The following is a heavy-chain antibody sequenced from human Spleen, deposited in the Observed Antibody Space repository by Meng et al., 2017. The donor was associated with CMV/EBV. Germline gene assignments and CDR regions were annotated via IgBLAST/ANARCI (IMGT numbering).Heavy chain of an antibody. V-gene: IGHV3-13*01. CDR1: GFSFSSHD. CDR2: IGSAGDR. Sequence: GGSLRLSCAASGFSFSSHDMHWVRQTPGKGLEWVSSIGSAGDRYYAGSVKGRFTISRDNSKNTLYLQMNSLRAEDTAVYYCASSAILDYWGHGTLVTVSS. J-gene: IGHJ4*01. CDR3: ASSAILDY. D-gene: IGHD1-26*01.